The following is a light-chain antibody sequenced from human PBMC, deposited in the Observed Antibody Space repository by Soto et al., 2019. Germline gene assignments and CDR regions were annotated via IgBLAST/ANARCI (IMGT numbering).Light chain of an antibody. J-gene: IGKJ2*01. CDR1: QSVSFTSNNKNY. CDR2: WAS. CDR3: QQYYSMYT. V-gene: IGKV4-1*01. Sequence: DIVMTQSPDSLAVSLGERATINCKSSQSVSFTSNNKNYLAWYQHKPGQPPKLLISWASIRESGVPDRFSGSGSGTDFTLSISSLQAEDAAVYYCQQYYSMYTFGQGTKLEI.